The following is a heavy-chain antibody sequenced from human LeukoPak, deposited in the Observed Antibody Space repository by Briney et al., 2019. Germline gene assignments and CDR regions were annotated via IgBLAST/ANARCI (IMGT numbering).Heavy chain of an antibody. CDR1: GYTFTSYG. D-gene: IGHD3-9*01. CDR2: ISAYNGNT. Sequence: ASVKVSCKASGYTFTSYGISWVRQAPGQGLEWMGWISAYNGNTNYAQKLQGRVTMTTDTSTSTAYMELRSLRSDDTAVYYCARTPLKTGYYFGDNWFDPWGQGTLVTVSS. J-gene: IGHJ5*02. V-gene: IGHV1-18*01. CDR3: ARTPLKTGYYFGDNWFDP.